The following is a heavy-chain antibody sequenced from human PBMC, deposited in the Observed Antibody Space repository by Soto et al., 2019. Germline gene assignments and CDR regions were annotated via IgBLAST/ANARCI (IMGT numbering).Heavy chain of an antibody. D-gene: IGHD1-26*01. V-gene: IGHV3-30-3*01. J-gene: IGHJ4*02. CDR1: GFTFSRYP. CDR3: AKGVGSYYFDY. Sequence: QVQLVESGGGVVQPGRSLRLSCAASGFTFSRYPMYWVRQAPGKGLEWVAVITYVGNNKYYADSVKGRFTISRDNAKNTLSLQMNNLRPEDTAVYYCAKGVGSYYFDYWGQGTLVTVSS. CDR2: ITYVGNNK.